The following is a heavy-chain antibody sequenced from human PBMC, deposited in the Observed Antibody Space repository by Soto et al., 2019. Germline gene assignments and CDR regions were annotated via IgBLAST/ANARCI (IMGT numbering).Heavy chain of an antibody. CDR1: GFTFSSYS. CDR2: ISSSSSYI. CDR3: ARDPLRYFDWFTYGMDV. V-gene: IGHV3-21*01. Sequence: GGSLRLSCAASGFTFSSYSMNWVRQAPGKGLEWVSSISSSSSYIYYADSVKGRFTISRDNAKNSLYLQMNSLRAEDTAVYYCARDPLRYFDWFTYGMDVWGQGTTVTVYS. J-gene: IGHJ6*02. D-gene: IGHD3-9*01.